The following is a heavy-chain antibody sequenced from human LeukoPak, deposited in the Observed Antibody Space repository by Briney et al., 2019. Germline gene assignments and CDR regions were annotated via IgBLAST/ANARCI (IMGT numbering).Heavy chain of an antibody. J-gene: IGHJ4*02. D-gene: IGHD3-22*01. V-gene: IGHV1-2*02. CDR1: GYTFTDYY. Sequence: ASVKVSCKTSGYTFTDYYMHWVRQAPGQGLEWMGWINPDNGGPNYAQKFQGRVTMSRDTSITTAYMELSWLRSDDTAAYYCVRESRGILNYFDFWGQGTLVTVSS. CDR2: INPDNGGP. CDR3: VRESRGILNYFDF.